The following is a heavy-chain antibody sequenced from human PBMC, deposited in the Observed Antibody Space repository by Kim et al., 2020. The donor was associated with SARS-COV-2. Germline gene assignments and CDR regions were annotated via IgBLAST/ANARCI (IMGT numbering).Heavy chain of an antibody. J-gene: IGHJ6*02. CDR3: ARDSVTMVRGVIITSRSADWEV. CDR2: IWYDGSNK. Sequence: GSLRLSCAASGFTFSSYGMHWVRQAPGKGLEWVAVIWYDGSNKYYADSVKGRFTISRDNSKNTLYLQMNSLRAEDTAVYYCARDSVTMVRGVIITSRSADWEVWGQGTTVTVSS. CDR1: GFTFSSYG. D-gene: IGHD3-10*01. V-gene: IGHV3-33*01.